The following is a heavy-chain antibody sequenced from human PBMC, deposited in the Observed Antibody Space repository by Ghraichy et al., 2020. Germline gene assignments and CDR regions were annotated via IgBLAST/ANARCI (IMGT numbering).Heavy chain of an antibody. CDR1: GGSFSGYY. CDR3: ARGRAPNYYHYMDV. Sequence: SETLSLTCAVYGGSFSGYYWSWIRQPPGKGLEWIGEIHHSGSTNYNPSPKSRVTISVDTSKNQFSLKLSSVTAADTAVYYCARGRAPNYYHYMDVGGKGTTVTVSS. J-gene: IGHJ6*03. V-gene: IGHV4-34*01. CDR2: IHHSGST. D-gene: IGHD1-26*01.